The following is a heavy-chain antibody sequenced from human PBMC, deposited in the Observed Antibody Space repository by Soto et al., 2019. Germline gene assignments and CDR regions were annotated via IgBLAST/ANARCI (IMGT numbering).Heavy chain of an antibody. J-gene: IGHJ4*02. CDR3: AGGTAELGGDRVLSGVYYFDS. CDR1: GFTFSSYW. D-gene: IGHD2-21*02. Sequence: PGGSLRLSCAASGFTFSSYWMHWVRQAPGKGLVWVSRFNIDGSDTSYADSVKGRFTISRDNAKNTLYLQMNSLRAEDTAVYYCAGGTAELGGDRVLSGVYYFDSWGRGPLVTVSS. CDR2: FNIDGSDT. V-gene: IGHV3-74*01.